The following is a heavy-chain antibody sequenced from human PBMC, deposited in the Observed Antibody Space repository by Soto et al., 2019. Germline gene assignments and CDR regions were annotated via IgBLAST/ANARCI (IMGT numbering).Heavy chain of an antibody. V-gene: IGHV1-46*01. CDR3: ARSAPYDY. Sequence: QVQLMQSGAEVKKPGASVRVSCKASGYTFTNYYVHWVRQAPGQGLEWMGFINPNGGSTTYAQKFKGRFTVTTDTSTRSVYMQMSSLRSEATAVFYCARSAPYDYWGQGTLVTVSS. J-gene: IGHJ4*02. CDR1: GYTFTNYY. CDR2: INPNGGST.